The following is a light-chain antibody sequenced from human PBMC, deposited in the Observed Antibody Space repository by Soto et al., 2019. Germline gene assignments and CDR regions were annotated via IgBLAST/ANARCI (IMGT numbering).Light chain of an antibody. J-gene: IGKJ2*01. CDR3: QQYYSTPYT. Sequence: DIVMTQSPDSLAVSLGERATINCKSSQSVLYSSNNKNYLAWYQQKPGQPPKLLIYWASTRESGVPDRFSGSGSGTDFTLTINSLQVEDVAVYYCQQYYSTPYTFGQGTKLEIK. CDR1: QSVLYSSNNKNY. CDR2: WAS. V-gene: IGKV4-1*01.